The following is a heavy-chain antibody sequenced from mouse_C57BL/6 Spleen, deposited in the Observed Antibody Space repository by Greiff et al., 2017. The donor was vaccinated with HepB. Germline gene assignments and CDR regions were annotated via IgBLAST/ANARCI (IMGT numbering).Heavy chain of an antibody. Sequence: VQLKESGPGMVKPSQSLSLTCTVTGYSITSGYDWHWIRHFPGNKLEWMGYISYSGSTNYNPSLKSRISITHDTSKNHFFLKLNSVTTEDTATYYCTRDYGSSHWYFDVWGTGTTVTVSS. CDR1: GYSITSGYD. V-gene: IGHV3-1*01. J-gene: IGHJ1*03. CDR3: TRDYGSSHWYFDV. D-gene: IGHD1-1*01. CDR2: ISYSGST.